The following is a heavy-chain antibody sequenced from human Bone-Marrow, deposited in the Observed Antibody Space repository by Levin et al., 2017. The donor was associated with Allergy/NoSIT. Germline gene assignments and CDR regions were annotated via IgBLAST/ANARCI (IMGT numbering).Heavy chain of an antibody. CDR1: GGSISSGDYY. Sequence: LRLSCTVSGGSISSGDYYWSWIRQPPGKGLEWIGYIYYSGSTYYNPSLKSRVTISVDTSKNQFSLKLSSVTAADTAVYYCARGGGDYGDPNGQQLTTFDYWGQGTLVTVSS. D-gene: IGHD4-17*01. J-gene: IGHJ4*02. V-gene: IGHV4-30-4*01. CDR2: IYYSGST. CDR3: ARGGGDYGDPNGQQLTTFDY.